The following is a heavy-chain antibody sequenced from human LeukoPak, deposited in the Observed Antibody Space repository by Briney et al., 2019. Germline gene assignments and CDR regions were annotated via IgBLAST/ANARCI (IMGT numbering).Heavy chain of an antibody. CDR2: IYTSGST. Sequence: SETLSLTCTVSGRSISSGSYYWSWIRQPAGKGLEWIGRIYTSGSTNYNPSLKSRVTISVDTSKNQFSLKLSSVTAADTAVYYCARVNWNAFDYWGQGTLVTVSS. J-gene: IGHJ4*02. CDR3: ARVNWNAFDY. V-gene: IGHV4-61*02. D-gene: IGHD1-1*01. CDR1: GRSISSGSYY.